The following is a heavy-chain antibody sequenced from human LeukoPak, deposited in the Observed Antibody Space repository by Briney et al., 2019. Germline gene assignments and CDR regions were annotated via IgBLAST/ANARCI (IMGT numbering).Heavy chain of an antibody. V-gene: IGHV3-11*04. J-gene: IGHJ3*02. CDR2: MSGTGTSI. D-gene: IGHD3-22*01. CDR3: ARLLLGDMIVVVLGAFDI. CDR1: GFTFSDYY. Sequence: GESLRLSCAASGFTFSDYYMSWIRQTPGKGLEWVSYMSGTGTSIYYADSVKGRFTISRDNAKNSLYLQMNSLRAEDTAVYYCARLLLGDMIVVVLGAFDIWGQGTMVTVSS.